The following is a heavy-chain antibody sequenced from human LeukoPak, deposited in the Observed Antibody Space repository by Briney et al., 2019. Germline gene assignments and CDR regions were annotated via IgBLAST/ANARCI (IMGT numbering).Heavy chain of an antibody. J-gene: IGHJ4*02. Sequence: SVKVSCKASGGTFSSYAISWVRQAPGQGLEWMGGIIPIFGTANYAQKFQGRVTITTDESTSTAYMELSSLRSEDTAVYYCAKDGHNSGWYDYWGQGTLVTVSS. CDR2: IIPIFGTA. CDR1: GGTFSSYA. V-gene: IGHV1-69*05. D-gene: IGHD6-19*01. CDR3: AKDGHNSGWYDY.